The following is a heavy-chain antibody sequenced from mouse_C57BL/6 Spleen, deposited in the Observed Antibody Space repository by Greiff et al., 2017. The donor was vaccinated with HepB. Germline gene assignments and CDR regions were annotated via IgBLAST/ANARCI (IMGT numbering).Heavy chain of an antibody. V-gene: IGHV14-1*01. CDR1: GFNIKDYY. Sequence: VQLKQSGAELVRPGASVKLSCTASGFNIKDYYMHWVKQRPEQGLEWIGRIDPEDGDTEYAPKFQGKATMTADTSSNTAYLQLSSLTPEDTAVYYCTPYYYGSSYEYFDVWGTGTTVTVSS. D-gene: IGHD1-1*01. CDR3: TPYYYGSSYEYFDV. J-gene: IGHJ1*03. CDR2: IDPEDGDT.